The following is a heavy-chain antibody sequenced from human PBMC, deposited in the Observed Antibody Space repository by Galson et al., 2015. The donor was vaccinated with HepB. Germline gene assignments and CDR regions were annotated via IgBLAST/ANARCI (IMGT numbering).Heavy chain of an antibody. CDR2: ISAYNGNT. CDR1: GYTFTSYG. J-gene: IGHJ4*02. D-gene: IGHD3-9*01. Sequence: SVKVSCKASGYTFTSYGISWVRQAPGQGLEWMGWISAYNGNTNYAQKLQGRVTMTTDTSTSTAYMELRSLRSDDTAVYYCATVRYFDSYLDYWGQGTLVTVSS. V-gene: IGHV1-18*04. CDR3: ATVRYFDSYLDY.